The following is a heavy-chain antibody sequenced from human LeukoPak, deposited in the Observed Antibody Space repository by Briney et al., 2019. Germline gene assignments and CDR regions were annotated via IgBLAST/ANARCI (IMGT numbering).Heavy chain of an antibody. Sequence: GESLKISCAASGFTVSSYYMDWVRQAPGKELEWVSVIYTGGGRYYADSVRGRFTISRDTSKNMVFLQMNSLRVEDTAVYYCARGIDYWGRGTLVTVSS. CDR2: IYTGGGR. CDR1: GFTVSSYY. J-gene: IGHJ4*02. CDR3: ARGIDY. V-gene: IGHV3-53*01.